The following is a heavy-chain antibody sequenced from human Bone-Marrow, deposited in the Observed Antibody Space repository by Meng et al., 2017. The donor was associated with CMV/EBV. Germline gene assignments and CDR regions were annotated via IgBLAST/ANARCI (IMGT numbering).Heavy chain of an antibody. J-gene: IGHJ6*02. CDR2: IIPIFGTA. V-gene: IGHV1-69*05. Sequence: SVKVSCKASGGTFSSYAISWVRQAPGQGLEWMGGIIPIFGTANYAQKFQGRVTMTRDTSISTAYMELSRLRSDDTAVYYCARERLYPHYGMDVWGQGTTVTVSS. CDR1: GGTFSSYA. D-gene: IGHD2-8*01. CDR3: ARERLYPHYGMDV.